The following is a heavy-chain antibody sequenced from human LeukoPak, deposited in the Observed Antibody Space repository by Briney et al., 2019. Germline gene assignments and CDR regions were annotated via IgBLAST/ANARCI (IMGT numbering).Heavy chain of an antibody. CDR2: IYSGGNT. CDR1: GFTFNSKQ. CDR3: AGAPYCSGGTCCSYNCVDL. Sequence: PGGSLRLSCADSGFTFNSKQLSRGRQAPGKGLEWVSVIYSGGNTDYADSVKGRFTISRDSSNNTLYLQMNNLRVEDTAVYYCAGAPYCSGGTCCSYNCVDLWGQGTRVTVSS. J-gene: IGHJ5*02. V-gene: IGHV3-66*01. D-gene: IGHD2-15*01.